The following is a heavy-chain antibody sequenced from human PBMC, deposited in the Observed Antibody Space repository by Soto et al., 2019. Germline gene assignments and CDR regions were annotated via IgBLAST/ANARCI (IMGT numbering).Heavy chain of an antibody. J-gene: IGHJ4*02. Sequence: QVQLVESGGGVVQPGRSLRLSCAASGFTFSSYAMHWVRQAPGKGLEWVAVISYDGSNKYYADSVKGRFTISRDNSKNTLYLQMNSLRAEDTAVYYCARVNSGYDYFDYWGQGTLVTVSS. V-gene: IGHV3-30-3*01. CDR3: ARVNSGYDYFDY. D-gene: IGHD5-12*01. CDR2: ISYDGSNK. CDR1: GFTFSSYA.